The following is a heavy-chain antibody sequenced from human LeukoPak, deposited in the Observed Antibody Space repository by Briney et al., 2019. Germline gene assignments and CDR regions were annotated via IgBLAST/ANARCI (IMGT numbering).Heavy chain of an antibody. Sequence: SETLSLTCTVSGGSISTYYWSWIRQPPGKGLEWIGYIYNSGSTNYNPSLKSRVTISIDTSKNQFSLKVSSVTAADTAVYFCARGLRLELPLWYWRQGTLVTVSS. CDR2: IYNSGST. V-gene: IGHV4-59*12. CDR1: GGSISTYY. D-gene: IGHD1-26*01. CDR3: ARGLRLELPLWY. J-gene: IGHJ4*02.